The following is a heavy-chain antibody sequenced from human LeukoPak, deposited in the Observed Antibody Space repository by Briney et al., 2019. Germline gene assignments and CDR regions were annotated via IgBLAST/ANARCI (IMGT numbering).Heavy chain of an antibody. Sequence: SGGSLRLSCAASGFTFSSYSMNWVRQAPGKGLEWVSSISSSSSYIYYADSVKGRFTISRDNAKNSLYLQMNSLRAEDTAVYYCASVTPLVGATNGFDPWGQGTLVTVSS. CDR2: ISSSSSYI. CDR3: ASVTPLVGATNGFDP. D-gene: IGHD1-26*01. V-gene: IGHV3-21*01. CDR1: GFTFSSYS. J-gene: IGHJ5*02.